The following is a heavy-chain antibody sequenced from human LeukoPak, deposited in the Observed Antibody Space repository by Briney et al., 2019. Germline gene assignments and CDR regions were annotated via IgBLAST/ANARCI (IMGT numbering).Heavy chain of an antibody. CDR2: ISGSGGNT. Sequence: GGSLRLSCAASGFTFSNYDMTWVRQAPGKGLEWVSVISGSGGNTYYADSVKGRFTISRDNAKNSLYLQINNVKAEDTAVYYCARTSVNSLWDDAFDIWGQGTMVTVSS. D-gene: IGHD4-17*01. CDR1: GFTFSNYD. J-gene: IGHJ3*02. V-gene: IGHV3-23*01. CDR3: ARTSVNSLWDDAFDI.